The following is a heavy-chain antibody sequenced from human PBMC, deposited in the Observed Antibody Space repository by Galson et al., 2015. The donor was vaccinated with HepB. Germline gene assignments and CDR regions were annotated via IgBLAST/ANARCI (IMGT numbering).Heavy chain of an antibody. V-gene: IGHV1-46*01. CDR1: GYTFTSYY. CDR2: INPSGGST. J-gene: IGHJ6*02. D-gene: IGHD2-15*01. CDR3: AREVVVAATYYYYGMDV. Sequence: SVKVSCKASGYTFTSYYMHWVRQAPGQGLEWMGIINPSGGSTSYAQKFQGRVTMTRDTSTSTVYMELSSLRSEDTAVYYCAREVVVAATYYYYGMDVWGQGTTVTVPS.